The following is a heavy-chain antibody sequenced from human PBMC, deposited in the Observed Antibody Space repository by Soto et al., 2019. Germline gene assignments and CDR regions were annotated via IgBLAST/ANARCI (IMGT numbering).Heavy chain of an antibody. CDR1: GFTSSTYW. CDR2: IKQDGGDK. CDR3: ARAVFGVVIMFDY. Sequence: GGSLRLSCAASGFTSSTYWMSWVRQAPGKGLEWVANIKQDGGDKHYVDSVKGRFTISRDNTKNSLYLQMNSLRAEDMAVYYCARAVFGVVIMFDYWGQGALVTVSS. V-gene: IGHV3-7*01. D-gene: IGHD3-3*01. J-gene: IGHJ4*02.